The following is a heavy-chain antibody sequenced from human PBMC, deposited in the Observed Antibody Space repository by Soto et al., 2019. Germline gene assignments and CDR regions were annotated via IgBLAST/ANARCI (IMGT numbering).Heavy chain of an antibody. CDR3: AKDLKQWLIAAVYYGMAF. J-gene: IGHJ6*02. D-gene: IGHD6-19*01. Sequence: RRILQNTSKRLEWVAVISYDGSNKYYQDSVKGRFTISRDNSKNTLYLQMNSLRAEDTAVYYCAKDLKQWLIAAVYYGMAFLGQGTTVTVSS. CDR2: ISYDGSNK. V-gene: IGHV3-30*18.